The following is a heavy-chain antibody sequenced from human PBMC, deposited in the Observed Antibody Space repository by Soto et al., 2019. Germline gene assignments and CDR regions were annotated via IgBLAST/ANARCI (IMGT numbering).Heavy chain of an antibody. CDR1: DDSISRDY. CDR2: IYHTGNS. CDR3: ARDVDFGEEDV. J-gene: IGHJ6*02. V-gene: IGHV4-59*01. Sequence: SETLSLTCTVSDDSISRDYWGWIRQPPGKGLEWIGYIYHTGNSNYNPSLKSRVTISVDTSKNQFSLKLSSVTAADTAVYYCARDVDFGEEDVWGQGTTVTVSS. D-gene: IGHD4-17*01.